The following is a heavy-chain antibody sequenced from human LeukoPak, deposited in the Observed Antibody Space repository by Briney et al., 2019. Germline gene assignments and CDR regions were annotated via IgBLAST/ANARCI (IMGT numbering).Heavy chain of an antibody. D-gene: IGHD6-19*01. Sequence: GGSLRLSCAASGFTFSSYSMNWVRQAPGKGLEWVSSISSSSSYIYYADSVKGRFTISRDNAKNSLYLQMNSLRAEDTAVYYCARDQLPYVTEADSTGFDYWGQGTLVTVSS. CDR3: ARDQLPYVTEADSTGFDY. CDR1: GFTFSSYS. J-gene: IGHJ4*02. V-gene: IGHV3-21*01. CDR2: ISSSSSYI.